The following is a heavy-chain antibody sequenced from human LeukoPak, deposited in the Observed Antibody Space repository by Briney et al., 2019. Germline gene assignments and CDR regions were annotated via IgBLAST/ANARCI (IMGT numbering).Heavy chain of an antibody. V-gene: IGHV3-64*01. CDR1: GFTFSTYA. CDR3: ARYDSSAYDY. CDR2: ISTNGDGT. J-gene: IGHJ4*02. D-gene: IGHD3-22*01. Sequence: PGGSLRLSCAASGFTFSTYAMHWVRQAPGKGLEYVSAISTNGDGTYYANSVRGRFTISRGNSKNTLYLRLGSLRAEDMAVYYCARYDSSAYDYWGQGTLVTVSS.